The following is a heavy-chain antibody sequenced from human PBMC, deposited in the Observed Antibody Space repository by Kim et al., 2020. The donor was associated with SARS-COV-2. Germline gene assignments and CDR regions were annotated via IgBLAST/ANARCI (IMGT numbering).Heavy chain of an antibody. V-gene: IGHV3-73*01. J-gene: IGHJ3*01. CDR2: IKSKVYGYAT. Sequence: GGSLRLSCAASGFTFSNSPIHWVRQASGKGLEWVGHIKSKVYGYATLYAASVKGRVTISRDDSGSMAYLQMNSLKTEDTAVYYCTRIPGTTLAFWYAFDVWGQGTMVTVSS. D-gene: IGHD1-1*01. CDR1: GFTFSNSP. CDR3: TRIPGTTLAFWYAFDV.